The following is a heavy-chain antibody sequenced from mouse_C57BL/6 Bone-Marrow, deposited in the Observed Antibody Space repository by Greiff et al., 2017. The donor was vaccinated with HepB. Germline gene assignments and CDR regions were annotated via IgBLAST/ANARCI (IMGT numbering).Heavy chain of an antibody. J-gene: IGHJ3*01. D-gene: IGHD1-1*01. CDR3: ARREYYYYGSSSFAY. Sequence: EVQRVESGPELVKPGASVKISCKASGYSFTDYNMNWVKQSNGKSLEWIGVINPNYGTTSYNQKFKGKATLTVDQSSSTAYRQLNSLTSDDSSVYYCARREYYYYGSSSFAYWGQGTLVTVSA. CDR2: INPNYGTT. V-gene: IGHV1-39*01. CDR1: GYSFTDYN.